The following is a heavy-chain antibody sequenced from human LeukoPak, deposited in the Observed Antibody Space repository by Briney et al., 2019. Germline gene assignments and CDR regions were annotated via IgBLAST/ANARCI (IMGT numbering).Heavy chain of an antibody. CDR2: ITGSGGST. V-gene: IGHV3-64D*06. D-gene: IGHD3-22*01. Sequence: QAGGSLRLSCSASGFTFSTYFMHRVRQAPGKGLECVSAITGSGGSTYYADSVKGRFTISRDNSKNTLYLQMSSLRAEDTAVYYCVRDQRGGSSGYYDSWGQGTLVTVSS. CDR3: VRDQRGGSSGYYDS. J-gene: IGHJ4*02. CDR1: GFTFSTYF.